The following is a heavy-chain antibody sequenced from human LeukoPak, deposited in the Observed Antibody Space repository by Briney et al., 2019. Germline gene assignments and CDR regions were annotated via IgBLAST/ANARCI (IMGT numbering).Heavy chain of an antibody. CDR2: IYSGGTT. V-gene: IGHV3-53*01. D-gene: IGHD2-2*01. CDR3: AKDPHRRRISIASSSYFDY. Sequence: GGSLRLSCAASGFTVSSNYMSWVRQAPGKGLEWVSVIYSGGTTYYADSVKGRFTISRDNSKNTLYLQMNSLRAEDTAVYYCAKDPHRRRISIASSSYFDYWGQGTLVTVSS. J-gene: IGHJ4*02. CDR1: GFTVSSNY.